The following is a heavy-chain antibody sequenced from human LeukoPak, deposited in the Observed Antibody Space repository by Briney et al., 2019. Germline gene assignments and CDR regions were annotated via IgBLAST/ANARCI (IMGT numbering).Heavy chain of an antibody. CDR2: IYYSGST. D-gene: IGHD3-3*01. V-gene: IGHV4-59*01. Sequence: PSETLSLTCTVSGGSISSYYWSWIRQPPGKGLEWIGYIYYSGSTNYNPSLKSRVTISVDTSKNQFSLKLSSVTAADTAVYYCARGRFLEWFSPLDYWGQGTLVTVSP. CDR1: GGSISSYY. J-gene: IGHJ4*02. CDR3: ARGRFLEWFSPLDY.